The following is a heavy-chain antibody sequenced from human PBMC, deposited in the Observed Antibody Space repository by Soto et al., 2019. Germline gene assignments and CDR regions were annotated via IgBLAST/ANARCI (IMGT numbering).Heavy chain of an antibody. CDR2: INHSGST. D-gene: IGHD6-13*01. J-gene: IGHJ4*02. CDR1: GGSFRGYY. Sequence: PSETLSLTCAVYGGSFRGYYWSWIRQPPGKGLEWIGEINHSGSTNYNPSLKSRVTISVDTSKNQFSLKLSSVTAADTAVYYCARRTAAGTNFDYWGQGTLVTVST. CDR3: ARRTAAGTNFDY. V-gene: IGHV4-34*01.